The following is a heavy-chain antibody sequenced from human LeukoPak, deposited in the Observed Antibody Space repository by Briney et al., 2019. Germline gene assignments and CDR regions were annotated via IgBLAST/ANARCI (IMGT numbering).Heavy chain of an antibody. CDR1: GYSLTELS. Sequence: ASVKVSCKVSGYSLTELSMHWVRQAPGKGLEWMGGFDPEDGETIYAQKFQGRVTMTTDTSTSTAYMELRSLRSDDTAVYYCARLGARRRMFDPWGQGTLVTVSS. J-gene: IGHJ5*02. V-gene: IGHV1-24*01. CDR2: FDPEDGET. CDR3: ARLGARRRMFDP. D-gene: IGHD2-15*01.